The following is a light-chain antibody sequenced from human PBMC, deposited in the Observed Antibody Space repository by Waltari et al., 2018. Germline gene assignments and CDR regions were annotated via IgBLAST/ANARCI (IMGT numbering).Light chain of an antibody. V-gene: IGKV1-12*01. J-gene: IGKJ2*01. CDR2: AAS. Sequence: DIQMTQSPSSVSASLGDRVTITCRASQGVGRWLAWYQQKPGKAPRLLIYAASKLESGVPARFSGSGSGTDFTLTISSLQPEDFATYYCQQANSLPPGYTFGQGTKVEIK. CDR1: QGVGRW. CDR3: QQANSLPPGYT.